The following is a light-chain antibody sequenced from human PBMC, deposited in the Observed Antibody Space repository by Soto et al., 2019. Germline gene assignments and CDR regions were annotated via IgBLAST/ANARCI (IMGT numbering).Light chain of an antibody. CDR2: DVS. CDR3: SSYTSSSTPVV. Sequence: QSVLTQPASVSMSPGQSITISCTGTSSDVGGYNYVSWYQQHPGKAPKLMIYDVSNRPSGVSNRFSGSKSGNTASLTISGLQAEDEADYYCSSYTSSSTPVVFGGGTKVTVL. CDR1: SSDVGGYNY. V-gene: IGLV2-14*01. J-gene: IGLJ2*01.